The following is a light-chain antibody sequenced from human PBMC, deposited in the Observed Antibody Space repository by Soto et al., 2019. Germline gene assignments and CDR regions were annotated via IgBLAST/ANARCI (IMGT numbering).Light chain of an antibody. V-gene: IGKV3-20*01. J-gene: IGKJ1*01. CDR3: QQYGSSPWT. CDR1: QSVSSSY. Sequence: EIVLTQSPATLSLSPGDRVTLSCRASQSVSSSYLAWYQQKPGQAPRPLIYGASSRATGIPDRFSGSGSGTDFTLTIRRLEPEDFAVYYCQQYGSSPWTFGQGTKVEIK. CDR2: GAS.